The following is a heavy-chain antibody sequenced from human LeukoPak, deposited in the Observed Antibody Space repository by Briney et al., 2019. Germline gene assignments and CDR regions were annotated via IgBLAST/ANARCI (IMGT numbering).Heavy chain of an antibody. V-gene: IGHV3-48*01. CDR3: AKDSPVDY. J-gene: IGHJ4*02. CDR1: GFTFSRYS. CDR2: FSSGSSTI. Sequence: RGSLRLSCAASGFTFSRYSMHWVRQARGRGLEWVSYFSSGSSTIHYADSVRGGFTISRHNAKNSVYLQMTSLRAEDTAVYYCAKDSPVDYCGQRTLVTVS.